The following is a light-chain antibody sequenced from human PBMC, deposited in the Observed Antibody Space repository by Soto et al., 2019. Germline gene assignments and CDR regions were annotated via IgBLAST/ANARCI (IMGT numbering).Light chain of an antibody. CDR3: QQRSNSIT. J-gene: IGKJ5*01. CDR2: DAS. Sequence: EIVLTQSPDTLSLSPGGRATSYCTASQSVSRYLGWYQQRPGQVPRLLMYDASNRATGIPARFSGSGSGTDFTLTISSLESEDFAVYYCQQRSNSITFGKGTRLEIK. CDR1: QSVSRY. V-gene: IGKV3-11*01.